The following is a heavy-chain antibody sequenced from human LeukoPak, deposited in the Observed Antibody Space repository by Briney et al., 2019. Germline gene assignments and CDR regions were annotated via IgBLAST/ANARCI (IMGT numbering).Heavy chain of an antibody. CDR1: GVSISSGGYS. J-gene: IGHJ4*02. V-gene: IGHV4-30-2*01. CDR2: IYHSGST. Sequence: QASETLSLTCAVSGVSISSGGYSWSWIRQPPGKGLEWIGYIYHSGSTYYNPSLKSRVTISVDRSKNQFSLKLSSVTAADTAVYYCARGMAFGELYAPYYFDYWGQGTLVTVSS. CDR3: ARGMAFGELYAPYYFDY. D-gene: IGHD3-10*01.